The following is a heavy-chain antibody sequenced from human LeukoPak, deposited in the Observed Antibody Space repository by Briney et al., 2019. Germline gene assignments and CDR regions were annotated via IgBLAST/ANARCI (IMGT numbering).Heavy chain of an antibody. J-gene: IGHJ4*02. V-gene: IGHV1-24*01. Sequence: GASVKVSCKVSGYTLTELSMHWVRQAPGKGLEWMGGFDPEDGETIYAQKFQGRVTMTEDTSTDTAYMELSSLRAEDTAVYYCATARPVVTSPMFDYWGQGTLVTVSS. CDR1: GYTLTELS. CDR3: ATARPVVTSPMFDY. D-gene: IGHD4-23*01. CDR2: FDPEDGET.